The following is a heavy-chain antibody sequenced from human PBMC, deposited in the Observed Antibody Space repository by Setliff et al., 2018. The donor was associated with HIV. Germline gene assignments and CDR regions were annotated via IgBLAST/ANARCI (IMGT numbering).Heavy chain of an antibody. CDR3: ARLRRGRATVTTGGMDV. V-gene: IGHV1-2*04. D-gene: IGHD4-17*01. CDR1: GYSFTDYY. CDR2: INPKSDGT. J-gene: IGHJ6*02. Sequence: ASVKVSCKASGYSFTDYYIHWVRQAPGQGLEWMGWINPKSDGTNYAQKFQGWITMTRDTSISTAYLELSRLRSDDTAVYYCARLRRGRATVTTGGMDVWGQGTTVTV.